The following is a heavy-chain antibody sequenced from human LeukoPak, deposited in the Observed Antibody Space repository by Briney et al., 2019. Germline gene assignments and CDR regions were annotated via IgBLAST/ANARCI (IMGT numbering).Heavy chain of an antibody. CDR1: GGSTSDYY. Sequence: SETLCLTCTVSGGSTSDYYWSWIRQPAGKGLEWIGHIYTGGNTNYNPSLESRVTMSVDTSKNQFSLKLRSVTAADTAVYYCARANYVWGSYVYWGQGTLVTVSS. CDR3: ARANYVWGSYVY. D-gene: IGHD3-16*01. J-gene: IGHJ4*02. V-gene: IGHV4-4*07. CDR2: IYTGGNT.